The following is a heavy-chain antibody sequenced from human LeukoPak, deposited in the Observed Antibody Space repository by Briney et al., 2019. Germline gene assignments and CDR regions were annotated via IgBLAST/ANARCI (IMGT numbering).Heavy chain of an antibody. CDR2: IHFSGGT. CDR1: GVSISGHY. CDR3: ARRYTASPGERFDY. J-gene: IGHJ4*02. V-gene: IGHV4-59*08. Sequence: PSETLSLTCSVSGVSISGHYWSWIRQPPGKGLEWIGNIHFSGGTSYNPSLGSRVTISIDTSKKEFSLTLRSLTAADTAVYYCARRYTASPGERFDYWGQGTLVTVSS. D-gene: IGHD2-2*02.